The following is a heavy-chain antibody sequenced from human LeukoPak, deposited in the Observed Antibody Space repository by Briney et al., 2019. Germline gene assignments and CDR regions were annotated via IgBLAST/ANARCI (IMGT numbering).Heavy chain of an antibody. CDR3: AREALIEGFYYFMDV. Sequence: SETLSLTCTVSGGAISSSSYYWGWIRQPPGKGLEWIGSIYYSGITYYNPSLKSRVTISVDTSKNQFSLKLTSVTAADTAVYYCAREALIEGFYYFMDVWGQGTPVTVSS. J-gene: IGHJ6*02. V-gene: IGHV4-39*02. CDR1: GGAISSSSYY. CDR2: IYYSGIT.